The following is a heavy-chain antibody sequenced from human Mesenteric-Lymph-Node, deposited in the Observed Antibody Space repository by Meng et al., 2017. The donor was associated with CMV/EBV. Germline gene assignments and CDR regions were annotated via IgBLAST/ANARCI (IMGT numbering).Heavy chain of an antibody. V-gene: IGHV4-34*01. Sequence: GSSSGYYCSWSRKPPGKGLEWIGEINHSGSTNYNPSLKSRVTISVDTSKNQFSLKLSSVTAADTAVYYCARSGYCSSTSCRTCRFDPWGQGTLVTVSS. J-gene: IGHJ5*02. CDR1: GSSSGYY. CDR3: ARSGYCSSTSCRTCRFDP. CDR2: INHSGST. D-gene: IGHD2-2*01.